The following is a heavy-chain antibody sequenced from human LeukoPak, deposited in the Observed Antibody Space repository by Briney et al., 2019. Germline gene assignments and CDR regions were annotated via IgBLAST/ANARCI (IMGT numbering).Heavy chain of an antibody. CDR2: ISGSGGST. CDR3: AKDPSFLRLGGVDY. D-gene: IGHD3-16*01. J-gene: IGHJ4*02. V-gene: IGHV3-23*01. Sequence: GGSLRLSCAASGFTFSSYAMSWVRQAPGKGLEWVSAISGSGGSTYYADSVKGRFTISRDNSKNTLYLQMNSLRAEDTAVYYCAKDPSFLRLGGVDYWGQGTLVTVSS. CDR1: GFTFSSYA.